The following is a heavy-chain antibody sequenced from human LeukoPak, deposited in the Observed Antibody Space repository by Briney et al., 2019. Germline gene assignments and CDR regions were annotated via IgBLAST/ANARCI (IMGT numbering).Heavy chain of an antibody. J-gene: IGHJ3*02. D-gene: IGHD6-19*01. CDR2: IYPDDSDT. V-gene: IGHV5-51*01. CDR3: ARQERQWLGRGAFDI. Sequence: GESLKISCKGSGYIFANYWIAWVRQMPGKGLEWMGIIYPDDSDTRYSPSFQGQVTISADKSIATAYLQWSSLKASDTAMYYCARQERQWLGRGAFDIWGQGTMVTVSS. CDR1: GYIFANYW.